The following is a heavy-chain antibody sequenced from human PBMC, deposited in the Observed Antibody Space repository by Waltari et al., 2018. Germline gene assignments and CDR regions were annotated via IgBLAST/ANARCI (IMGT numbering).Heavy chain of an antibody. V-gene: IGHV4-39*01. D-gene: IGHD5-12*01. CDR3: ARRRDGYNYDAFDI. Sequence: QLQLQESGPGLVKPSETLSLTCTVSGGSISSSSYYWGWIHQPPGKGLEWIGSIYYSGSTYYNPSLKSRVTISVDTSKNQFSLKLSSVTAADTAVYYCARRRDGYNYDAFDIWGQGTMVTVSS. J-gene: IGHJ3*02. CDR2: IYYSGST. CDR1: GGSISSSSYY.